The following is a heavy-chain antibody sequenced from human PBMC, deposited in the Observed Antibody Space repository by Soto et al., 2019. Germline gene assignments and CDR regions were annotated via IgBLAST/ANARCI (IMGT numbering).Heavy chain of an antibody. CDR2: MNPNSGNT. D-gene: IGHD6-19*01. Sequence: ASVKVSCKASGYTFTSYDINWVRQATGQGLEWMGWMNPNSGNTGYAQKFQGRVTMTRNTSISTAYMELSSLRSEDTAVYYCARSYSGWYLVDPWGQGTLVTVSS. CDR3: ARSYSGWYLVDP. J-gene: IGHJ5*02. CDR1: GYTFTSYD. V-gene: IGHV1-8*01.